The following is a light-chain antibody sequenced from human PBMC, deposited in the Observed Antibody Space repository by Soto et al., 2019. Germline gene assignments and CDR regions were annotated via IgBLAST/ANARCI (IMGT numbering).Light chain of an antibody. J-gene: IGLJ1*01. CDR3: SSYTTSATYV. CDR1: SSDVGAYNF. Sequence: QSVLTQPASVSGSPGQSITISCTGTSSDVGAYNFVSWYQHHPGRAPKLIIYEVTIRPSGVSNRFSGSKYGNTASLTISGLQAEDEADYYCSSYTTSATYVFGRGTKLTVL. V-gene: IGLV2-14*01. CDR2: EVT.